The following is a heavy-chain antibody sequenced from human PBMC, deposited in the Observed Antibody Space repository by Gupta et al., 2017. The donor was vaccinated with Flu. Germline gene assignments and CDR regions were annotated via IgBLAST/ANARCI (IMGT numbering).Heavy chain of an antibody. CDR3: VRTTSMDV. V-gene: IGHV3-30*04. J-gene: IGHJ6*03. D-gene: IGHD1-1*01. CDR2: ISYDGSLE. CDR1: EFIFNKYA. Sequence: LVQSGGGVVQPGMSLRLSCAASEFIFNKYAMHWVRQAPGKGLEWVAGISYDGSLEYYEDSVKGRFTISRDNSKDTLFLQMNSLRTDDTATYYCVRTTSMDVWGKGITVTVSS.